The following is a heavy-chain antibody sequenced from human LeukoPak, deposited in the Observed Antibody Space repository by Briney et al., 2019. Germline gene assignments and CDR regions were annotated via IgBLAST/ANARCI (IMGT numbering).Heavy chain of an antibody. D-gene: IGHD2-15*01. CDR3: ARDCGGGSCYGPYDAFDI. CDR2: ISSSGSTI. Sequence: GGSLRLSCAASGFTFSDYYMSWIRQAPGKGLEWVSYISSSGSTIYYADSVKGRFTISRDNAKNSLYLQMNSLRAEDTAVYYCARDCGGGSCYGPYDAFDIWGQGTMVTVPS. CDR1: GFTFSDYY. J-gene: IGHJ3*02. V-gene: IGHV3-11*04.